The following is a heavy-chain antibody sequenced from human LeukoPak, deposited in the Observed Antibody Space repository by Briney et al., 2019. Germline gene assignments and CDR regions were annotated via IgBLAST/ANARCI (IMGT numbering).Heavy chain of an antibody. CDR1: GFTFSSYD. Sequence: GGSLRLSCAASGFTFSSYDMHWVRQATGKGLEWVSAIGTAGDTYYPGSVKGRFTISRENAKKSLYLQMNSLRAGDTAVYYCARVNGDYDAFDYWGQGTLVTVSS. CDR2: IGTAGDT. J-gene: IGHJ4*02. CDR3: ARVNGDYDAFDY. V-gene: IGHV3-13*01. D-gene: IGHD4-17*01.